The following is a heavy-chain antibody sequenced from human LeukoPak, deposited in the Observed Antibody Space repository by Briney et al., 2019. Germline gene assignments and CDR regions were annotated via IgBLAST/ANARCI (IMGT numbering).Heavy chain of an antibody. CDR3: AAITIFGVGYFDY. D-gene: IGHD3-3*01. V-gene: IGHV3-53*01. Sequence: GGSLRLSCAASGFTDSSNYMSWVRQAPGKGLEWVSVIYSGGSTYYADSVKGRFTISRDNSKNTLYLQMNSLRAEDTAVYYCAAITIFGVGYFDYWGQGTLVTVSS. J-gene: IGHJ4*02. CDR1: GFTDSSNY. CDR2: IYSGGST.